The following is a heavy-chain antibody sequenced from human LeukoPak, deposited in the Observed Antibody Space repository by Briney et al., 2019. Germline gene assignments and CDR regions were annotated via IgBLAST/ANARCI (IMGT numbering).Heavy chain of an antibody. V-gene: IGHV4-34*01. CDR1: GGSFSGYY. Sequence: SETLPLTCAVYGGSFSGYYWSWIRQPPGKGLEWIGEINHSGSTNYNPSLKSRVTISVDTSKNQFSLKLSSVTAADTAVYYCARGSNFWSGYYGRDYFDYWGQGTLVTVSS. CDR2: INHSGST. J-gene: IGHJ4*02. CDR3: ARGSNFWSGYYGRDYFDY. D-gene: IGHD3-3*01.